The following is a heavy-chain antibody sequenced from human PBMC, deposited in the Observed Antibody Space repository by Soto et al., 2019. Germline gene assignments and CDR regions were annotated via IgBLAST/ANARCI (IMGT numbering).Heavy chain of an antibody. J-gene: IGHJ4*02. CDR1: GFSFSDYG. CDR2: ISSDGNKH. V-gene: IGHV3-30-3*01. CDR3: ARQGGLEDMVYSHFDS. D-gene: IGHD2-15*01. Sequence: QVPLVESGGGVVQPGGSLRVSCAASGFSFSDYGFHWVRQAPGKGLEWVAVISSDGNKHYYADSVKGRFTIFRDDSKNTLYLQMNSLRIEDTAIYHCARQGGLEDMVYSHFDSWGQGSLVTVSS.